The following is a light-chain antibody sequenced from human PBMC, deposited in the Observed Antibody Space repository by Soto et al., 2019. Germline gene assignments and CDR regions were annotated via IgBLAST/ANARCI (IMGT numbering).Light chain of an antibody. CDR2: KAS. J-gene: IGKJ2*01. CDR1: QSIRTW. Sequence: QVTQVPSYLSASVGDSVTITCRASQSIRTWLAWYQQKPGSAPKLLIYKASTLDSGVPSRFSGNGSGTDFALTINNVQPEDCATYYCQQYNSYPYTFGQGTKV. CDR3: QQYNSYPYT. V-gene: IGKV1-5*03.